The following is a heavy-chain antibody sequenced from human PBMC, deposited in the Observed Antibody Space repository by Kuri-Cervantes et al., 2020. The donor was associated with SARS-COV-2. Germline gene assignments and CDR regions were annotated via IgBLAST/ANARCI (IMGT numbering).Heavy chain of an antibody. CDR2: INHSGST. V-gene: IGHV4-34*01. J-gene: IGHJ5*02. CDR1: GGSFSGYY. Sequence: GSLRLSCAVYGGSFSGYYWSWIRQPPGKGLEWIGEINHSGSTNYNPSLKSRVTISVDTSKNQFSLKLSSVTAADTAVYYCARGARDYNNWLDPWGQGILVTVSS. CDR3: ARGARDYNNWLDP. D-gene: IGHD4-11*01.